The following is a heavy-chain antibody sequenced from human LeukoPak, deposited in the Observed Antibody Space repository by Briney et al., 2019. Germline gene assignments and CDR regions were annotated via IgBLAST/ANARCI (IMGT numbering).Heavy chain of an antibody. Sequence: GGSLRLSCAASGFALSNELMHWVRQAPGMGLFWVSYIDNDGTNPTYVDSVKGRFTISRDNAKSTLYLHMNSVRPEDTGVYFCAKSAPALPYWGQGTKVTVSS. J-gene: IGHJ4*02. CDR2: IDNDGTNP. V-gene: IGHV3-74*01. CDR1: GFALSNEL. CDR3: AKSAPALPY.